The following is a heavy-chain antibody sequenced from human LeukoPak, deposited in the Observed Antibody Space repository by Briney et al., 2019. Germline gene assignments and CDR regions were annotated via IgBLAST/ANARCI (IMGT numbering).Heavy chain of an antibody. V-gene: IGHV1-18*01. J-gene: IGHJ4*02. CDR1: GGTFSSYA. D-gene: IGHD5-18*01. CDR2: ISAYNGNT. Sequence: ASVKVSCKASGGTFSSYAISWVRQAPGQGLEWMGWISAYNGNTNYAQKLQGRVTMTADTSTSTAYMELRSLRSDDTAVYYCARDRRGYSYGYYFDYWGQGTLVIVSS. CDR3: ARDRRGYSYGYYFDY.